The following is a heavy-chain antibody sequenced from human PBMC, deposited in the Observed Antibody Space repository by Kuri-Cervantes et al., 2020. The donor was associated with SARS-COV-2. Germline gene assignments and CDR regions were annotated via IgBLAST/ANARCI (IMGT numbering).Heavy chain of an antibody. J-gene: IGHJ4*02. CDR2: ISSSSSTI. V-gene: IGHV3-48*02. D-gene: IGHD4-11*01. CDR3: ARVQDYYSNSQFDY. CDR1: GFTFSSYS. Sequence: GGSLRLSCAASGFTFSSYSMNWVRQAPGKGLEWVSYISSSSSTIYYADSVKGRFTISRDNAKNSLYLQMNSLRDEDTAVYYCARVQDYYSNSQFDYWGQGTLVTVSS.